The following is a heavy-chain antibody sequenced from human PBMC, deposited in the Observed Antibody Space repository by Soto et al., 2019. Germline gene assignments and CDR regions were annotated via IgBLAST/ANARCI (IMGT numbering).Heavy chain of an antibody. CDR3: TQLFYDFWRAPLYGMDV. J-gene: IGHJ6*04. CDR1: GFTFSGSA. D-gene: IGHD3-3*01. CDR2: IRSKANGYAT. V-gene: IGHV3-73*01. Sequence: HPGGSLRLSCAASGFTFSGSAMHWVRQASGKGLEWVGRIRSKANGYATAYAASVKGRFTISRDDSKNTAYLQMNSLKTEDTAVYYCTQLFYDFWRAPLYGMDVLGKGTTVTVSS.